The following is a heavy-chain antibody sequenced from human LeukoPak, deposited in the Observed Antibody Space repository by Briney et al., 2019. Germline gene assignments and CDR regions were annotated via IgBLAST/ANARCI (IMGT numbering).Heavy chain of an antibody. J-gene: IGHJ3*01. CDR3: ARGDFWSGDYTDAFDV. V-gene: IGHV3-7*04. CDR1: GFTFNNYW. CDR2: IKPDRSEK. Sequence: GGSLRLSCAASGFTFNNYWMSWVRQAPGKGLEWVANIKPDRSEKYYVDSVKGRFSISRDNVRNALYLQMNNLRAGDTALYYCARGDFWSGDYTDAFDVWGQGTMVTVSS. D-gene: IGHD3-3*01.